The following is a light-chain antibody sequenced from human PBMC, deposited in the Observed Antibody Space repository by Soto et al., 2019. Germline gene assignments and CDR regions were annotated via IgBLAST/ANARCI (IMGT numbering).Light chain of an antibody. Sequence: DVQLTQSPSFMSLSAGDRVTITCRASQGISNSLAWYQQKPGKAPKLLIYSASTLQSGVPSRFSGSGSGTEFTHTISSLQPEDFATYYCQQFNSYPITFGQGTRLEIK. CDR3: QQFNSYPIT. J-gene: IGKJ5*01. CDR2: SAS. CDR1: QGISNS. V-gene: IGKV1-9*01.